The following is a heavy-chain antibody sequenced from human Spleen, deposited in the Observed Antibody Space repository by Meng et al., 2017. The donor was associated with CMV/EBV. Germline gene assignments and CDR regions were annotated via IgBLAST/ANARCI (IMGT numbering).Heavy chain of an antibody. CDR3: ARPNFAGFCTSSNCHAFEH. CDR2: INPSGGYT. Sequence: FNIYYLHWVRQGPRQGLEWMGLINPSGGYTKYAQKFQDKVTITRDTSTSTVYMVLSGLASDDTAIYYCARPNFAGFCTSSNCHAFEHWGQGALVTVSS. V-gene: IGHV1-46*02. J-gene: IGHJ4*02. D-gene: IGHD1-1*01. CDR1: FNIYY.